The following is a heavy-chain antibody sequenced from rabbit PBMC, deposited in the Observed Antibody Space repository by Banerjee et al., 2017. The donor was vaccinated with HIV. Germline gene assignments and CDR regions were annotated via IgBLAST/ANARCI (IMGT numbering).Heavy chain of an antibody. CDR2: IDPVFGIT. Sequence: GQLEESGGGLVKPEGSLTLTCKASGVSFSDKDVMCWVRQAPGKGLEWIGYIDPVFGITYFASWVNGRFTISRENTQNTVSLQMNSLTAADTATYFCVRDTWNFNLWGPGTLVTVS. V-gene: IGHV1S47*01. J-gene: IGHJ4*01. CDR1: GVSFSDKD. CDR3: VRDTWNFNL. D-gene: IGHD3-1*01.